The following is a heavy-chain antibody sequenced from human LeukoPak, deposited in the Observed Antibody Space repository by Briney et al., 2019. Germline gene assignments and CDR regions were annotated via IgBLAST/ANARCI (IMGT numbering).Heavy chain of an antibody. J-gene: IGHJ3*02. CDR1: GFTFSNFA. V-gene: IGHV3-23*01. D-gene: IGHD6-19*01. Sequence: PGWSLRLSCAASGFTFSNFAMNWVRQAPGKGLEWVSGISNNGDETYYAESVRGRLTISRDTPKNTLYLQMSSLRVEDTALYYCARGRSSDWSIDTFDTWGQGTMVTVSS. CDR3: ARGRSSDWSIDTFDT. CDR2: ISNNGDET.